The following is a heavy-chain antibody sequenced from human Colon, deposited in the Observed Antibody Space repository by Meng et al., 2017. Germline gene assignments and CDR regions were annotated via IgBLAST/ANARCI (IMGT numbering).Heavy chain of an antibody. Sequence: QVQLQQWGAGLLKPSETLSLTCAVYGGSFSGYYWSWIRQPPGKGLEWIGEINHSGSTNYNPSLKSRVTISVDTSKNQFSLKLSSVTAADTAVYYCAREGPIAVAGYDYWGQGTLVTVSS. CDR1: GGSFSGYY. V-gene: IGHV4-34*01. J-gene: IGHJ4*02. CDR2: INHSGST. D-gene: IGHD6-19*01. CDR3: AREGPIAVAGYDY.